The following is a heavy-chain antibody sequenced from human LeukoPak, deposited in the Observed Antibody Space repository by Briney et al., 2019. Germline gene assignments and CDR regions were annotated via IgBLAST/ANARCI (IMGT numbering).Heavy chain of an antibody. CDR3: ARATLGPWIQLWAYKRSPYYYYGMDV. J-gene: IGHJ6*02. V-gene: IGHV1-8*01. Sequence: VASVKVSCKASGYTFTSYDINWVRQATGQGLEWMGWMNPNSGNTGYAQKFQGRVTMTRNTSISTAYMELSSLRSEDTAVYYCARATLGPWIQLWAYKRSPYYYYGMDVWGQGTTVTVSS. CDR2: MNPNSGNT. CDR1: GYTFTSYD. D-gene: IGHD5-18*01.